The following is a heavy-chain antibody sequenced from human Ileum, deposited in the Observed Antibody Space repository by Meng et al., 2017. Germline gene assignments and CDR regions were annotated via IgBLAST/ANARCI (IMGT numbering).Heavy chain of an antibody. CDR2: INHSGST. CDR1: GGSFRGYY. J-gene: IGHJ4*02. Sequence: LQEWGSGHLNPSYTLSLPCPGYGGSFRGYYWTWIRQPPGKGLGGIGEINHSGSTNYNPSLKTRVTISVDTSKNQFSLKLSSLTAAETAVYYCARGGGRYGPDFDYWGQGTLVTVSS. CDR3: ARGGGRYGPDFDY. D-gene: IGHD3-16*01. V-gene: IGHV4-34*01.